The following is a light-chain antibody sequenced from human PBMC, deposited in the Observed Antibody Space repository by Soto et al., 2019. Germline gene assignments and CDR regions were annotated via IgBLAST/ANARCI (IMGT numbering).Light chain of an antibody. V-gene: IGKV3-15*01. CDR3: QQYNTYLT. CDR2: GAS. J-gene: IGKJ4*01. Sequence: EIVLTQSPGTLSLSPGERATLSCRTSQSVSNNYLAWYQQKPGQAPRLLIYGASTRATDIPPRFSGSGSGTEFTLTISSLQSEDFAIYYCQQYNTYLTFGGGTKVDI. CDR1: QSVSNN.